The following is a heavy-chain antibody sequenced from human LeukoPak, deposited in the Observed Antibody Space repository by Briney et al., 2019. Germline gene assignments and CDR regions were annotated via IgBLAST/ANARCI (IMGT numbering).Heavy chain of an antibody. CDR3: ARDLEEVYRFGESRAPYYYYYMDV. Sequence: GGSLRLSCAASGFTFSSYWMSWVRQAPGKGLEWVANIKQDGSEKYYVDSVKGRFTISRDNAKNSLYLQMNSLRAEDTAVYYCARDLEEVYRFGESRAPYYYYYMDVWGKGTTVTVSS. V-gene: IGHV3-7*01. CDR1: GFTFSSYW. D-gene: IGHD3-10*01. J-gene: IGHJ6*03. CDR2: IKQDGSEK.